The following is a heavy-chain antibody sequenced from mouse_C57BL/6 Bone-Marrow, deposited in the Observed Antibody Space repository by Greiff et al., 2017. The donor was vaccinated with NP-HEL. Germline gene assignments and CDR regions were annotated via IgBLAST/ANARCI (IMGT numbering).Heavy chain of an antibody. D-gene: IGHD2-4*01. Sequence: EVQLQQSGPVLAKPGPSVKMSCKASGFTFTDYYMHWVKQSHGKSLEWIGLVYPYNGGTSYNQKFKGKATLTVDTSSSTAYMQLNSLTSEDSAVYDCARHDYDGYFDVWCTGTTVTVTA. J-gene: IGHJ1*03. CDR1: GFTFTDYY. CDR2: VYPYNGGT. CDR3: ARHDYDGYFDV. V-gene: IGHV1-36*01.